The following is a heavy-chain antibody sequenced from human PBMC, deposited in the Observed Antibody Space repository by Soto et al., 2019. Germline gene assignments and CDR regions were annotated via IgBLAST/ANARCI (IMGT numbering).Heavy chain of an antibody. CDR3: ARSKAVVIAALDI. CDR1: GFMFNNSA. J-gene: IGHJ3*02. V-gene: IGHV3-23*01. D-gene: IGHD2-21*01. CDR2: VSDNGGSRGGT. Sequence: GGSLRLSCKASGFMFNNSAMTWVRQAPGQGLQWVASVSDNGGSRGGTYYADSVKGRFTISRDNSENTLYLQLDSLTGADTAVYYCARSKAVVIAALDIWGQGTMVTVSS.